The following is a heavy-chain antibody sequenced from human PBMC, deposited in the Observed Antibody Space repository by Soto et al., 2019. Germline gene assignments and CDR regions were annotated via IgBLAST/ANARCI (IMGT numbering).Heavy chain of an antibody. Sequence: VQLVQAGAEGKKPWSSVKVSLQASGGTFHNFSFNWVRPAPGPGPEWLGRVMPVFGTANNQQRYQGRVTITADEFTSTVYMEMSSLRSDDTAVYYCATATISPVSSAYHHYGMDVWGQGTTVTVSS. D-gene: IGHD3-3*01. CDR3: ATATISPVSSAYHHYGMDV. CDR1: GGTFHNFS. CDR2: VMPVFGTA. J-gene: IGHJ6*02. V-gene: IGHV1-69*18.